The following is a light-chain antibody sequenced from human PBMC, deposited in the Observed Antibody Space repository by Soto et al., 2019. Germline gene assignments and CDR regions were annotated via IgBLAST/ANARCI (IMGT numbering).Light chain of an antibody. CDR2: EVS. Sequence: QSALTQPASVSGSPGQSITISCTGTSSDIGGYKHVSWYQQHPGKAPKLMIYEVSNRPSGVSNRFSGSKSGNTASLTISGLQAEDEADYYCSSYTTNSTQVFGTGTKVTV. V-gene: IGLV2-14*01. CDR3: SSYTTNSTQV. J-gene: IGLJ1*01. CDR1: SSDIGGYKH.